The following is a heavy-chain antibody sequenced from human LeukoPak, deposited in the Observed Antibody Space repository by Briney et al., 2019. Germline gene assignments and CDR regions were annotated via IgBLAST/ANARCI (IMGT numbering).Heavy chain of an antibody. CDR1: GFTFGSYG. J-gene: IGHJ3*02. CDR3: ARDPGGTYPDAFDI. D-gene: IGHD1-26*01. V-gene: IGHV3-21*01. Sequence: PGGSLRPSCAASGFTFGSYGMNWVRQAPGKGLEWVSSISSSSYYIYYVDSVKGRFTISRDNARNSLSLQMNSLRAEDTAVYYCARDPGGTYPDAFDIWGQGTMVTVSS. CDR2: ISSSSYYI.